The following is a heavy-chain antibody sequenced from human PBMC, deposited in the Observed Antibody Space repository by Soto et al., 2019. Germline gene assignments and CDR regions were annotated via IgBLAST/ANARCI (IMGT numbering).Heavy chain of an antibody. CDR2: ISSNGGST. D-gene: IGHD6-19*01. CDR1: GFTFSSYA. V-gene: IGHV3-64*01. J-gene: IGHJ4*02. Sequence: EVQLVESGGGLVQPGGSLRLSCAASGFTFSSYAMHWVRQAPGKGLEYVSAISSNGGSTYYANSVKGRFTISRDNSKNTLYLQMGSLRAEDMAVYYCARVSGRVAGTSYFDYWGQGTLVTVSS. CDR3: ARVSGRVAGTSYFDY.